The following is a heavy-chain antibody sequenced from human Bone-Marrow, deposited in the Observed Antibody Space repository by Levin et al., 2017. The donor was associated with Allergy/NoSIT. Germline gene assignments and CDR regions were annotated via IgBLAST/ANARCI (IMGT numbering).Heavy chain of an antibody. CDR3: ARLNAIGDYPPLVYYYYGMDV. CDR1: GFTFSSYW. J-gene: IGHJ6*02. V-gene: IGHV3-74*01. Sequence: LSLTCAASGFTFSSYWMHWVRQAPGKGLVWVSRINSDGSSTSYADSVKGRFTISRDNAKNTLYLQMNSLRAEDTAVYYCARLNAIGDYPPLVYYYYGMDVWGQGTTVTVSS. CDR2: INSDGSST. D-gene: IGHD4-17*01.